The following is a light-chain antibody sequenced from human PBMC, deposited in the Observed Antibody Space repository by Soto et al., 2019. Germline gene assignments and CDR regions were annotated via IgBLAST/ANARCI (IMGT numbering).Light chain of an antibody. Sequence: DIQLTQSPSFLSACVGDRVTITCRASQGISNYLAWYQQKPGKAPQLLIYAASTLQSGVPSRFSGSGSGTEFTLTISSLQPEDFATYCCQQLNSSPFTFGPGTKVDIK. CDR2: AAS. CDR3: QQLNSSPFT. V-gene: IGKV1-9*01. CDR1: QGISNY. J-gene: IGKJ3*01.